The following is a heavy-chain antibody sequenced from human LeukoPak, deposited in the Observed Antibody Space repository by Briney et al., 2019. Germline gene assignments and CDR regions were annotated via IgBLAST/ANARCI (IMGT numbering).Heavy chain of an antibody. J-gene: IGHJ4*02. CDR2: ISSSGSTI. V-gene: IGHV3-48*03. D-gene: IGHD3-10*01. CDR3: AKGYYGSGSYGWFDY. Sequence: GGSLRLSCAASGFTFSSYEMNWVRQAPGKGLEWVSYISSSGSTIYYADSVKGRFTISRDNAKNSLYLQMNSLRAEDTAVYSCAKGYYGSGSYGWFDYWGQGTLVTVSS. CDR1: GFTFSSYE.